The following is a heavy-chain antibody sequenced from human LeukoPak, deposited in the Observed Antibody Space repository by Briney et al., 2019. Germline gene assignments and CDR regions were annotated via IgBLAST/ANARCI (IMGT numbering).Heavy chain of an antibody. CDR1: VGSISSYY. D-gene: IGHD5-24*01. J-gene: IGHJ4*02. CDR3: ARVGLSRWLQPRPSPYFDY. Sequence: PSETLSLTCTVAVGSISSYYGSWIRQPPGKGLEWIGYIYYSGSTNYNPSLKSRVTISVDTSKNQFSLKLSSVTAADTAVYYCARVGLSRWLQPRPSPYFDYWGQGTLVTVSS. V-gene: IGHV4-59*01. CDR2: IYYSGST.